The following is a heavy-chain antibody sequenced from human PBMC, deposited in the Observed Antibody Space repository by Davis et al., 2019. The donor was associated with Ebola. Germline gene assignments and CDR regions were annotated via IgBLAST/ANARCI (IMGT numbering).Heavy chain of an antibody. Sequence: PGGSLRLSCAASGFTFSSYSMNWVRQAPGKGLEWVSSISSSSSYIYYADSVKGRFTISRDNAKNSLYLQMSSLRAEDTAVYYCARIAAPPGYYYYGMDVWGQGTTVTVSS. CDR1: GFTFSSYS. V-gene: IGHV3-21*01. D-gene: IGHD6-6*01. CDR2: ISSSSSYI. J-gene: IGHJ6*02. CDR3: ARIAAPPGYYYYGMDV.